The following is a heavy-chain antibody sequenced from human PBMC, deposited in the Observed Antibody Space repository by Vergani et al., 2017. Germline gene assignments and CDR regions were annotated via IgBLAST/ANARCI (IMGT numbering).Heavy chain of an antibody. V-gene: IGHV4-30-4*07. J-gene: IGHJ6*03. CDR1: GDAISRDTYS. Sequence: QVQLQESGPGLVKPSQTLSLTCTLSGDAISRDTYSWNWVRQPPRKPLEWIGSVYYSGTTYYNPSLGGRVTMSIDKSKNHFSLTLTSVTAADSAFYFCARGQTGYSRDWSTYFFYMDVWGKGTTVTVSS. CDR3: ARGQTGYSRDWSTYFFYMDV. D-gene: IGHD3/OR15-3a*01. CDR2: VYYSGTT.